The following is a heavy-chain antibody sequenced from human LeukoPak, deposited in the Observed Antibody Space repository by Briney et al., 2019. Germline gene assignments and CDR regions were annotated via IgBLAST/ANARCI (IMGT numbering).Heavy chain of an antibody. J-gene: IGHJ4*02. V-gene: IGHV3-53*01. CDR3: AMGSGGVLDH. CDR1: GLSVSVNF. CDR2: IYIGGST. D-gene: IGHD3-16*01. Sequence: GGSLRLSCAASGLSVSVNFMPWVRQAPGKGLEWVSVIYIGGSTHYAAYVKGRFTISRDNSKNTLYLQMNSLRAEDMAVYYCAMGSGGVLDHWGQGTLVTVSS.